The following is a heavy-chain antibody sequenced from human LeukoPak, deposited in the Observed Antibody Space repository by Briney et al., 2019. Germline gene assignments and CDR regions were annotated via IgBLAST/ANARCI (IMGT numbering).Heavy chain of an antibody. Sequence: ASVKVSCKASGYTFTSYAMNWVRQAPGQGLEWMGWINTNTGNPTYAQGFTGRFVFSLDTSVSTAYLQISSLKAEDTAVYYCAGDGELVPYYYYYYGMNVWGQGTTVTVSS. J-gene: IGHJ6*02. CDR2: INTNTGNP. V-gene: IGHV7-4-1*02. CDR1: GYTFTSYA. D-gene: IGHD3-9*01. CDR3: AGDGELVPYYYYYYGMNV.